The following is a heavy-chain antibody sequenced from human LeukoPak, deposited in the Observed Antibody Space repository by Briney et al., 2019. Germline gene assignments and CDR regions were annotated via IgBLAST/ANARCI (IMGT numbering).Heavy chain of an antibody. V-gene: IGHV3-23*01. CDR2: ISDSARNT. Sequence: GGPLRILWNASGYIHSIWPAIGHRQAPGKGPEWVSAISDSARNTYYVDSVKGRFTISRDNSKNMMYLQMDSLRVEDTAIYYCALECRRKAYGSRDFWGKGTLVTVSS. D-gene: IGHD4-17*01. CDR3: ALECRRKAYGSRDF. CDR1: GYIHSIWP. J-gene: IGHJ4*02.